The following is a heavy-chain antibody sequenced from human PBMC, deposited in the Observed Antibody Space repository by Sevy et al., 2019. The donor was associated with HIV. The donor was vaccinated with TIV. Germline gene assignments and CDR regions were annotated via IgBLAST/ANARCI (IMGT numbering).Heavy chain of an antibody. D-gene: IGHD2-2*03. Sequence: GGSLRLSCTASGFTFSSYDMNWVRQAPGKGLEWVSKIRSSGSSIYYADSVKGRFTISRDNAKNSLNLQMNSLRAEDTAVYYCTRNGGALDNGFDPWGQGTLVTVSS. CDR2: IRSSGSSI. CDR1: GFTFSSYD. CDR3: TRNGGALDNGFDP. J-gene: IGHJ5*02. V-gene: IGHV3-48*03.